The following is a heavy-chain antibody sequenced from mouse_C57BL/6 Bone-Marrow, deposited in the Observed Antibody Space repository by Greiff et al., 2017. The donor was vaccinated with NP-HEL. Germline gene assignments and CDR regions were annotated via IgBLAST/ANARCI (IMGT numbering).Heavy chain of an antibody. CDR2: IYPRDGST. V-gene: IGHV1-78*01. Sequence: VQLVESDAELVKPGASVKISCKVSGYTFTDHTIHWMKQRPEQGLEWIGYIYPRDGSTKYNEKFKGKATLTADKSSSTAYMQLNSLTSEDSAVDFCARRGTGPAWFAYWGQGTLVTVSA. D-gene: IGHD4-1*01. J-gene: IGHJ3*01. CDR1: GYTFTDHT. CDR3: ARRGTGPAWFAY.